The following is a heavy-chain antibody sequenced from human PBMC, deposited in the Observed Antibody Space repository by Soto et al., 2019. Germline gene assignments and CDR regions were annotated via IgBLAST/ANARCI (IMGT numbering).Heavy chain of an antibody. Sequence: DVQLLESGGGLVQPEGSLRLSCAASGFTFSSYAMGWVRQGPGKGLEWVAVVSIGGSTHYADSVRGRFTISRDNSMNTLSLQMNSLTAEDTAVYFCAKRRGAGGHFDYWGQGALVNVSS. CDR3: AKRRGAGGHFDY. CDR1: GFTFSSYA. D-gene: IGHD2-15*01. V-gene: IGHV3-23*01. CDR2: VSIGGST. J-gene: IGHJ4*02.